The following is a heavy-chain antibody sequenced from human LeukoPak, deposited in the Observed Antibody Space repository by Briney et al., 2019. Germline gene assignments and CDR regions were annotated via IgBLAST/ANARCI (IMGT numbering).Heavy chain of an antibody. CDR2: ISAYNGNT. Sequence: VASVKVSCKASGYKFSSYGINWVRQAPGQGLEWMGWISAYNGNTNNAQNFQGRVTMTTDTSTSTAYMELRGLRSDDTAVYYCARAGAYIYGFDYWGQGTLVTVSS. D-gene: IGHD5-18*01. V-gene: IGHV1-18*01. CDR1: GYKFSSYG. CDR3: ARAGAYIYGFDY. J-gene: IGHJ4*02.